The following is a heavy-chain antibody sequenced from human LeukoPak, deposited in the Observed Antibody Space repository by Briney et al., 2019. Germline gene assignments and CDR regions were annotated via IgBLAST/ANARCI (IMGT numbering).Heavy chain of an antibody. J-gene: IGHJ4*02. CDR3: ARALVGAAFDT. CDR1: GFTFNVYA. CDR2: ISGSRDFI. V-gene: IGHV3-21*06. D-gene: IGHD1-26*01. Sequence: GGSLRLSCAVSGFTFNVYAMHWVRQIPGKGPVWISSISGSRDFIYYADSVKGRFTISRDNAKNSLYLDMNSLRVEDTAVYFCARALVGAAFDTWGQGALVTVSS.